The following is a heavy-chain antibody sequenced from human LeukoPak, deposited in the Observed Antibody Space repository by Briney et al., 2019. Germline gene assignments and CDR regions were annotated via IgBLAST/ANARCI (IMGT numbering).Heavy chain of an antibody. CDR1: GFTFSSYS. Sequence: GGSLRLSCAASGFTFSSYSMHWVRQVPGKGLEWVAVISYDGSNEYYADSVKGRFTISRDNSKNTLYLQMNSLRAEDTAMYYCARELRKTYYFDSWGQGTLVTVSS. V-gene: IGHV3-30*04. CDR3: ARELRKTYYFDS. J-gene: IGHJ4*02. D-gene: IGHD3-16*01. CDR2: ISYDGSNE.